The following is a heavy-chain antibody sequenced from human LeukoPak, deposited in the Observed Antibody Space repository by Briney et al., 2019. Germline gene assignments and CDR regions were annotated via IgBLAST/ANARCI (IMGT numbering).Heavy chain of an antibody. CDR3: ARGRPHGNDY. CDR1: EFDFSSYS. V-gene: IGHV3-74*01. D-gene: IGHD4-23*01. J-gene: IGHJ4*02. CDR2: IASDGSST. Sequence: PGGSVRLSCAASEFDFSSYSIYWVRHAPWKGLVWVSRIASDGSSTTYADSVKGRFSISRDNAKNTLYLQMNSLRVEDTAVYYCARGRPHGNDYWGQGTLVTVSS.